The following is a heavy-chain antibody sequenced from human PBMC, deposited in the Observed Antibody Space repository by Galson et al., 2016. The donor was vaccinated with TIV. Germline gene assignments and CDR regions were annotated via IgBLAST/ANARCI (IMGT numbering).Heavy chain of an antibody. V-gene: IGHV3-7*01. CDR2: IKEDGSEK. J-gene: IGHJ4*02. Sequence: SLRLSCAASGFTFSNYWMSWVRQAPGKGLEWVANIKEDGSEKYAVDSVQGRFTISRDNAKNTLYLQMNNLRVDDTAVYYCAIDKARCSGDSCYLGSSFDYWGRGILVTVSS. CDR1: GFTFSNYW. D-gene: IGHD2-15*01. CDR3: AIDKARCSGDSCYLGSSFDY.